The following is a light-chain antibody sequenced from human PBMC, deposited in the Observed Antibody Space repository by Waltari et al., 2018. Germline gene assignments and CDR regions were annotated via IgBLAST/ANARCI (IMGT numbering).Light chain of an antibody. V-gene: IGKV3-15*01. J-gene: IGKJ2*01. CDR1: QSVSSN. CDR3: QQYNNWPPYT. CDR2: GAS. Sequence: EMVMTQSPATLSVSPGERATLSCRASQSVSSNLAWYQQKPGQAPRLHIYGASTRATGIPARFSGSGSGTEFTLTISSLQSEDFAVYYCQQYNNWPPYTFGQGTKLEIK.